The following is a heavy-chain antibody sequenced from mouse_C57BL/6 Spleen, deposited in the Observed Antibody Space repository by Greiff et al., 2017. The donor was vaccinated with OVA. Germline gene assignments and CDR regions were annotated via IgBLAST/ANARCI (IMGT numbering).Heavy chain of an antibody. CDR1: GYTFTSYW. J-gene: IGHJ2*01. CDR3: ARDYYDYGGCFDY. CDR2: IDPSDSET. Sequence: QVQLKQPGAELVRPGSSVKLSCKASGYTFTSYWMHWVKQRPIQGLEWIGNIDPSDSETHYNQKFKDKATLTVDKSSSTAYMQLSSLTSEDSAVDDCARDYYDYGGCFDYWGQGTTLTVSS. D-gene: IGHD2-4*01. V-gene: IGHV1-52*01.